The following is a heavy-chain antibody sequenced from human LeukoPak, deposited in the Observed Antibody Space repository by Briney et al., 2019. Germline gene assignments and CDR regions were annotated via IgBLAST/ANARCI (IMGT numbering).Heavy chain of an antibody. Sequence: GGSLRLSCVASGFTFNNYEMNWVRQAPGKGLEWVSYISSSGATIYYADAVKGRFTISRDNAKNSLYLQMNSLRVEDTAVYYCTRDAGTRLKYSFGYGDYWGQGALVTVSS. CDR3: TRDAGTRLKYSFGYGDY. D-gene: IGHD5-18*01. J-gene: IGHJ4*02. CDR2: ISSSGATI. V-gene: IGHV3-48*03. CDR1: GFTFNNYE.